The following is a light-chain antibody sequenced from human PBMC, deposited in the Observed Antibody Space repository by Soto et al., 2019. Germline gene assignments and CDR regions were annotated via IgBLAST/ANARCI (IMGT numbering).Light chain of an antibody. CDR3: QEYLSSSWT. CDR1: QSISSW. J-gene: IGKJ1*01. CDR2: KAS. V-gene: IGKV1-5*03. Sequence: DIQMTQSPSTLSASVGDRVSITCRASQSISSWLAWYQQKPGKAPKMLIYKASSLESGVPSRFRGSGSGTEFTLTTSSLQPDDFAIYYCQEYLSSSWTFGQGTKVEIK.